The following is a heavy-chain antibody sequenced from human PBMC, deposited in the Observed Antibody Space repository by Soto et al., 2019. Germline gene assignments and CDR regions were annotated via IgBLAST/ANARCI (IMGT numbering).Heavy chain of an antibody. V-gene: IGHV4-59*01. D-gene: IGHD3-22*01. CDR1: GGSISSYY. CDR2: IYYSGST. Sequence: QVQLQESGPGLVKPSETLSLTCTVSGGSISSYYWSWIRQPPGKGLEWIGYIYYSGSTNYTPSLKSRVTISVDTSKNQFSLKLSSVTAADTAVYYCARLGHVYYYDSSGYREYFQHWGQGTLVTVSS. J-gene: IGHJ1*01. CDR3: ARLGHVYYYDSSGYREYFQH.